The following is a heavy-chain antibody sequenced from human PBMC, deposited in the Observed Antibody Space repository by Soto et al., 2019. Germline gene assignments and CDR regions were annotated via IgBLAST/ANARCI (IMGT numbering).Heavy chain of an antibody. J-gene: IGHJ6*02. CDR1: GDSVSSNSTA. V-gene: IGHV6-1*01. CDR2: TYYRSKWYN. CDR3: ARLLRASYYYYYGMDV. Sequence: SQTLSLTCAISGDSVSSNSTAWNWIRQSTSRGLEWLGRTYYRSKWYNDYAVSVKSRITINPDTSKNQFSLQLNSVTPEDTAVYYCARLLRASYYYYYGMDVWGQGTTVTVSS. D-gene: IGHD2-15*01.